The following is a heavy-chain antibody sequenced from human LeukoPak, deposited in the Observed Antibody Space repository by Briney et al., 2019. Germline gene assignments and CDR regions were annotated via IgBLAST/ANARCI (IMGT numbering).Heavy chain of an antibody. J-gene: IGHJ4*02. CDR1: GFTVSSNY. Sequence: PGGSLRLSCAASGFTVSSNYMSWVRQAPGKGLEWVSVIYSGGSTYYADSVKGRFTISRDNSKNTLYLQMNSLRAEDTAVYYCARSEYSYYYDSSGPYDYWGQGTLVTVSS. V-gene: IGHV3-66*01. CDR3: ARSEYSYYYDSSGPYDY. D-gene: IGHD3-22*01. CDR2: IYSGGST.